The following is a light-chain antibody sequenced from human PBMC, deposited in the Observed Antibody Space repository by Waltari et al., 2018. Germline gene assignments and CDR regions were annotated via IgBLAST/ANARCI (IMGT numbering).Light chain of an antibody. CDR2: KVS. V-gene: IGKV1-5*03. CDR3: QQYNGYPLT. Sequence: DIQMTQSPSTLSASVGDRVTITCRASQSVSNLLAWYQQKPGKAPKCLLYKVSVVEGGVPSRFSGSGSGTEFSLTINNLQPDDFATYFCQQYNGYPLTFGGGTKVEIK. CDR1: QSVSNL. J-gene: IGKJ4*01.